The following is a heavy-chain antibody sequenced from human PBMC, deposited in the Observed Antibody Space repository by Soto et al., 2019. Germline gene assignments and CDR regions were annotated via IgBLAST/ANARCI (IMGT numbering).Heavy chain of an antibody. J-gene: IGHJ3*01. V-gene: IGHV4-4*07. CDR3: ARDVGYTGYEQGNPFDL. CDR1: GGSISRYY. CDR2: MYHTGTT. D-gene: IGHD5-12*01. Sequence: QVQLQESGPGLVKPSETLSLTCSVSGGSISRYYWSWIRQTAGKRLEWIGRMYHTGTTDYHPSLKRRLSMSVDTSKSQFSLRLSSVTAADTALYYCARDVGYTGYEQGNPFDLWGQGTMVTVSS.